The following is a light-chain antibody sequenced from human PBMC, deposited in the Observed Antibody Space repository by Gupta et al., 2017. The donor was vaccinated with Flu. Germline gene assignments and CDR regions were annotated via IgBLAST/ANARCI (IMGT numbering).Light chain of an antibody. CDR1: QSVTRN. Sequence: EIVLTQSPATVSVSPGERATLYCRASQSVTRNLAWFQQKPGQAPRLLIYGASTRPTGIPARFSGSGSGTEFTLTISSLQSEDSALYYCQQYYGWPWTCGQGTKVKIK. CDR2: GAS. CDR3: QQYYGWPWT. V-gene: IGKV3-15*01. J-gene: IGKJ1*01.